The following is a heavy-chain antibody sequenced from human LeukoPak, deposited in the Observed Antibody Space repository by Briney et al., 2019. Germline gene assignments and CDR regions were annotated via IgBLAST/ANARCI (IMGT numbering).Heavy chain of an antibody. CDR3: ARHYGSSGWQFDY. CDR2: IYPSDSDT. V-gene: IGHV5-51*01. CDR1: GYSFTSNW. J-gene: IGHJ4*02. Sequence: GESLKISCKGSGYSFTSNWIGWVRQMPGKGLEWMGIIYPSDSDTRYSPSFQGQVTISADKSISTAYLQWSSLKASDTAMYYCARHYGSSGWQFDYWGQGTLVTVSS. D-gene: IGHD6-19*01.